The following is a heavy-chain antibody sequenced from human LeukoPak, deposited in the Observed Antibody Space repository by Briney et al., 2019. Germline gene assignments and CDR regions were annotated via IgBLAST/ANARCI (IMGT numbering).Heavy chain of an antibody. V-gene: IGHV4-4*02. Sequence: SGTLSLTCAVSGGSISSGNRWSCVRQPPGKGLEWLGEINHGGSATYNPSLRSRVTISIDKSRNHFSLKVTSVTVADTAVYYGAATHCSSIKCYGDYYYGMDVWGKGTTVTVSS. CDR1: GGSISSGNR. J-gene: IGHJ6*04. CDR3: AATHCSSIKCYGDYYYGMDV. CDR2: INHGGSA. D-gene: IGHD2-2*01.